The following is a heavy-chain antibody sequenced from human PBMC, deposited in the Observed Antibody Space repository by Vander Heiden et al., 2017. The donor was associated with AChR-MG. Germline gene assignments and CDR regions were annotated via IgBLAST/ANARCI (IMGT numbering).Heavy chain of an antibody. CDR3: AKSTSSWYYDY. J-gene: IGHJ4*02. V-gene: IGHV3-23*01. D-gene: IGHD6-13*01. Sequence: EVQLLASGGGLVQPGGSLRLSCAASGFTFSIYAMGWVRQAPGKGLEWVSTISSSGGSTYYADSVKGRFTISRDSSKNTLSLQIISLTADDTAVYYCAKSTSSWYYDYWGQGTLVTVSS. CDR2: ISSSGGST. CDR1: GFTFSIYA.